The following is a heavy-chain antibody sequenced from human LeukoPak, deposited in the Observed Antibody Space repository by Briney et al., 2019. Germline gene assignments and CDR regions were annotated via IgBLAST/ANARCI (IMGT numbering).Heavy chain of an antibody. J-gene: IGHJ6*03. CDR1: GFTFSSYA. Sequence: PGGSLRLSCAASGFTFSSYAMHWVRQAPGKGLEWVAVISYDGSNKYYADSVKGRFTISRDNSKNTLYLQMNSLRAEDTAVYYCAKAGYSSGWYRATNYYYMDVWGKGTTVTISS. CDR2: ISYDGSNK. CDR3: AKAGYSSGWYRATNYYYMDV. V-gene: IGHV3-30*04. D-gene: IGHD6-19*01.